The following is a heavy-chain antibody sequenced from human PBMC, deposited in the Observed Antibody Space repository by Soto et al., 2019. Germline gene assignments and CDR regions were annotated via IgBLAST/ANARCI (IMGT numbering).Heavy chain of an antibody. CDR3: ARRRSSGSTLEYFQH. J-gene: IGHJ1*01. D-gene: IGHD6-19*01. V-gene: IGHV1-18*01. CDR2: ISAYNGNT. Sequence: ASVKVSCKASGYTFTSYGISWVRQAPGQGLEWMGWISAYNGNTNYAQKIQGRVTMTTDTSTSTAYMELRSLRSDDTAVYYCARRRSSGSTLEYFQHWGQGTLVTVSS. CDR1: GYTFTSYG.